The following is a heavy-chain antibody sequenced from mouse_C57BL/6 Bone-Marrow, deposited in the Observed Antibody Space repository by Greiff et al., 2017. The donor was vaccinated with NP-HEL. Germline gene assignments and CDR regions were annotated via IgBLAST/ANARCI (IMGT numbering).Heavy chain of an antibody. J-gene: IGHJ3*01. CDR2: IWRGGST. Sequence: VNVVESGPGLVQPSQRLSITCTVSGFSFTSYGVHWVRQSPGKGLEWLGVIWRGGSTDYNAAFMSRLSITKDNSKSQVFFKMNSLQADDTAIYYCAKMYYGPAWFAYWGQGTLVTVSA. V-gene: IGHV2-5*01. CDR3: AKMYYGPAWFAY. D-gene: IGHD1-2*01. CDR1: GFSFTSYG.